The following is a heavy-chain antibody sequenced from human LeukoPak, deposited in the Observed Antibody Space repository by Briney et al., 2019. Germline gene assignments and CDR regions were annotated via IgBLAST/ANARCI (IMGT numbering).Heavy chain of an antibody. CDR2: INPTGGST. CDR1: GYTFPSYF. Sequence: ASVKVSCKASGYTFPSYFMHWVRQAPGQGLEWMGIINPTGGSTTYAQKFQGRVTMTRDTSTSTVYMELSSLRSDDTAVYYCARDRNYGSGSYYKPSYFDYWGQGTLVTVSS. CDR3: ARDRNYGSGSYYKPSYFDY. J-gene: IGHJ4*02. D-gene: IGHD3-10*01. V-gene: IGHV1-46*01.